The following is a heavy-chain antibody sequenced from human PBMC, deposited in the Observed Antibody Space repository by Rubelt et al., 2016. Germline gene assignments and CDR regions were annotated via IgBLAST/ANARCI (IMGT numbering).Heavy chain of an antibody. CDR2: INHSGST. D-gene: IGHD1-1*01. CDR1: GGSISNYY. CDR3: ARETETDLGAIDY. Sequence: QVQLQESGPGLVKPSETLSLTCSVSGGSISNYYWSWIRQPPGKGLEWIGEINHSGSTNYNPSLKSRGTRAVETVKNQCALKLSSVTAADTAVYDCARETETDLGAIDYWGQGTLVTVSS. J-gene: IGHJ4*02. V-gene: IGHV4-59*12.